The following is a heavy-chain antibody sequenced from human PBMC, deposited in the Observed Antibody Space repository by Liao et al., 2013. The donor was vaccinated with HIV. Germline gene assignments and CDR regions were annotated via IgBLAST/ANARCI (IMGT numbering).Heavy chain of an antibody. CDR1: GGSISGGNSY. CDR2: IYSSGST. Sequence: QVQLQESGPGLVKPSQTLSLTCTVSGGSISGGNSYWTWIRQPAGKGLEWIGRIYSSGSTNYNPSLKSRVTMSVDTSKNQFSLQLSSVTAADTALYYCARGGRLIDYWGQGTLVTVSS. V-gene: IGHV4-61*02. D-gene: IGHD1-26*01. J-gene: IGHJ4*02. CDR3: ARGGRLIDY.